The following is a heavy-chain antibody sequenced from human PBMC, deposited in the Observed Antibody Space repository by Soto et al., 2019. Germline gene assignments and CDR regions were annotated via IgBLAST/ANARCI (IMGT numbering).Heavy chain of an antibody. J-gene: IGHJ4*02. CDR2: IIPIFGTA. CDR3: ARSIPANLKLPYFDY. Sequence: SVKVSCKASGGTFSSYAISWVRQAPGQGLEWMGGIIPIFGTANYAQKFQGRVTITADESTSTAYMELSSLRSEDTAVYYCARSIPANLKLPYFDYWGQGTLVTVSS. CDR1: GGTFSSYA. V-gene: IGHV1-69*13. D-gene: IGHD2-21*01.